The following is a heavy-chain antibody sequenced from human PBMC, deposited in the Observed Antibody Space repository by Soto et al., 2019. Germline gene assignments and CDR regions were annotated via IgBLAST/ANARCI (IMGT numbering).Heavy chain of an antibody. V-gene: IGHV3-30-3*01. CDR1: GLTLSNYA. J-gene: IGHJ4*02. CDR3: ARVTQAVAADY. D-gene: IGHD6-19*01. Sequence: QVQLVESGGGVVQPGRSLRLSCAASGLTLSNYAMHWVRQAPGKGLEWVAVISYDGSNRYYADSVKGRFTISRDNSKNKLYLQMNSLRAEDTAVYYCARVTQAVAADYWGQATLVTVSS. CDR2: ISYDGSNR.